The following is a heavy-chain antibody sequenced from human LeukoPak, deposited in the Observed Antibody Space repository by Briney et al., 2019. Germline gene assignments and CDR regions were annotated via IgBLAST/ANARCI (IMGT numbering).Heavy chain of an antibody. CDR2: IIPIFGTA. J-gene: IGHJ6*03. CDR1: GGTFSSYA. D-gene: IGHD5-18*01. CDR3: ARDVTDSLPWYYYMDV. V-gene: IGHV1-69*13. Sequence: SVKVSYKASGGTFSSYAISWVRQAPGQGLEWMGGIIPIFGTANYAQKFQGRVTITADESTSTAYMELSSLRSEDTAVYYCARDVTDSLPWYYYMDVWGKGTTVTVSS.